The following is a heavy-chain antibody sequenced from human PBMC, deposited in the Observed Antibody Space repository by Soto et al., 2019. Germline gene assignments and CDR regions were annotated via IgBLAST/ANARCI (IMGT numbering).Heavy chain of an antibody. CDR2: IDPSDSYT. J-gene: IGHJ5*02. Sequence: GESLKISCKGSGYSFTNYWINWVRQMPGKGLEWMGRIDPSDSYTNYSPSFQGHVTNSVDKSISTAYLQWNFLKASDTAMYYCARGFYDNSPAEPNWSDPWGQGTLVTVSS. CDR1: GYSFTNYW. D-gene: IGHD3-22*01. V-gene: IGHV5-10-1*01. CDR3: ARGFYDNSPAEPNWSDP.